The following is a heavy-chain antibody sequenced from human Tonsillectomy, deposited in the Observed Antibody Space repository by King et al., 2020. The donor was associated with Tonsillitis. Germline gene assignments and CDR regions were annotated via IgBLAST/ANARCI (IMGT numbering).Heavy chain of an antibody. CDR3: AKEGAGPFDS. Sequence: VQLVESGGGVVQPGGSLRLSCEASGFIFKSFGMHWVRQAPGKGLEWVASLSYDGGNKYYAESVKGRFTISRDNSEHTLYLQMNSLRGEDTAINYCAKEGAGPFDSWGQGTLVTVSA. D-gene: IGHD1-14*01. CDR2: LSYDGGNK. CDR1: GFIFKSFG. V-gene: IGHV3-30*18. J-gene: IGHJ4*02.